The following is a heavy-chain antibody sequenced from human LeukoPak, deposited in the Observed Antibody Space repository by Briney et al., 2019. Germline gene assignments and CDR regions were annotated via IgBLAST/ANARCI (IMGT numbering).Heavy chain of an antibody. CDR1: GFNFSSYA. D-gene: IGHD2-15*01. CDR3: AKGARIWAVEYYFDY. CDR2: ISGSGGST. V-gene: IGHV3-23*01. J-gene: IGHJ4*02. Sequence: PGGSLRLSCAASGFNFSSYAITWVRQAPGKGLEWVSAISGSGGSTYYADSVKGRFTISRDNSKNTLYLQMNSLRAEDTAVYYCAKGARIWAVEYYFDYWGQGTLVTVSS.